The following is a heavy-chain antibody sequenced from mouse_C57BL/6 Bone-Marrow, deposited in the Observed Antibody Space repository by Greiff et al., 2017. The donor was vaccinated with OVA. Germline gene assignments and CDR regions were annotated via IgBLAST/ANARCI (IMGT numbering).Heavy chain of an antibody. CDR2: ISDGGSYT. CDR1: GFTFSSYA. D-gene: IGHD1-1*01. Sequence: EVQLVESGGGLVKPGGSLKLSCAASGFTFSSYAMSWVRQTPEKRLEWVATISDGGSYTYYPDNVKGRFTISRDNAKNNLYLQMSHLKSEDTAMYYCARGIYYYGSSWFAYWGQGTLVTVSA. CDR3: ARGIYYYGSSWFAY. J-gene: IGHJ3*01. V-gene: IGHV5-4*01.